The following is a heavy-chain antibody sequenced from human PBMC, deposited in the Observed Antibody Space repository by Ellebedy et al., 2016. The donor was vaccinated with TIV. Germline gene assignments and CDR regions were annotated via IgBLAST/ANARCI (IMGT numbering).Heavy chain of an antibody. J-gene: IGHJ4*02. D-gene: IGHD3-3*01. CDR2: ISAYNGDT. CDR3: ARVGFLEWLIDF. CDR1: GYTFTGYY. V-gene: IGHV1-18*04. Sequence: AASVQVSCKASGYTFTGYYMRWVRQAPGQGLEWTGWISAYNGDTKFTQRFQGRVTMTTDTSTSTAYMELRRLRSDDTAVYYCARVGFLEWLIDFWGQGTLVTVSS.